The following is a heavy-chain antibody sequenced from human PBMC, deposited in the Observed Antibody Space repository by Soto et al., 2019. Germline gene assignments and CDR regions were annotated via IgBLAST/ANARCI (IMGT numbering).Heavy chain of an antibody. V-gene: IGHV1-18*01. CDR2: ISLYSDGT. J-gene: IGHJ5*02. CDR1: GYTFSNYG. Sequence: SVKVSCKTSGYTFSNYGITWVRQAPGQPLEGLGWISLYSDGTNYAQKFQGRVSMTTDTSTTTAYMELRSLRSDDTAVYYCARVVPGAEAWFGPWGQGTLVTVSS. CDR3: ARVVPGAEAWFGP. D-gene: IGHD2-2*01.